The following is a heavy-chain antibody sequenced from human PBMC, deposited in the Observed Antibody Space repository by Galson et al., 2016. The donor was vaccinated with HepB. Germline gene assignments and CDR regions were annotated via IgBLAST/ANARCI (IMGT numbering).Heavy chain of an antibody. Sequence: SCKASGYTFSSYAINWVRQAPGQGLEWMGWIHTRTGSPSYAQGFTGRYVFSLDTSVSTAYLEISGLKAEDTGVYYCARLVAADASVEASDVWGQGTLVTVSS. J-gene: IGHJ3*01. CDR2: IHTRTGSP. D-gene: IGHD6-13*01. CDR1: GYTFSSYA. V-gene: IGHV7-4-1*02. CDR3: ARLVAADASVEASDV.